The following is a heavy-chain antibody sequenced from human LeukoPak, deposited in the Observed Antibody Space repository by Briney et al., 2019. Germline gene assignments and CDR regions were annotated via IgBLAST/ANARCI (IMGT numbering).Heavy chain of an antibody. CDR2: ISGSGGST. CDR3: AMRTTVTTVYYYYMDV. J-gene: IGHJ6*03. V-gene: IGHV3-23*01. Sequence: GGSLRLSCAASGFTFSSYAMSWVRQAPGKGLEWVSAISGSGGSTYYADSVKGRFTISRGNSKNMLYLQMNSLRAEDTAIYYCAMRTTVTTVYYYYMDVWGKGTTVTVSS. CDR1: GFTFSSYA. D-gene: IGHD4-17*01.